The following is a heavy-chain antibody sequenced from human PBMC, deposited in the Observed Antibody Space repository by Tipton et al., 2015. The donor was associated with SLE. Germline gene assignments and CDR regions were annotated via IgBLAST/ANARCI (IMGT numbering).Heavy chain of an antibody. CDR3: ARDRGIGSSSGIFYYYGMAD. CDR1: GDYITSYY. Sequence: TLSLTCTVSGDYITSYYWSWIRQPPGKGLEWIGSVYYSGSTNYNPSLESRVSISVQTSKNQVSLTLSSVTAADTAVYYCARDRGIGSSSGIFYYYGMADWGQGTTVTVAS. V-gene: IGHV4-59*01. CDR2: VYYSGST. J-gene: IGHJ6*02. D-gene: IGHD6-6*01.